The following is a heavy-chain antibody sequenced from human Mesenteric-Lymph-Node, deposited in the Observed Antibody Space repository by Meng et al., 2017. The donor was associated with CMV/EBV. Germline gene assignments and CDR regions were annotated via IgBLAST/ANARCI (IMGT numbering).Heavy chain of an antibody. CDR1: GGSISTSSYY. CDR3: ARGTWAAAPSDY. CDR2: IYYTGNT. Sequence: SETLSLTCTVSGGSISTSSYYWGWIRQPPGKGLEWIGSIYYTGNTHYNPSVKSRVTISVDTSKNQFSLRLSSVTAADTAVYYCARGTWAAAPSDYWGQGILVTVSS. J-gene: IGHJ4*02. V-gene: IGHV4-39*07. D-gene: IGHD6-13*01.